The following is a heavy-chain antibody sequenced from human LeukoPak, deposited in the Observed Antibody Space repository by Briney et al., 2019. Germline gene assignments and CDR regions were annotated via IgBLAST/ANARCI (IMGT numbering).Heavy chain of an antibody. CDR3: ARLYSSGWYYFDY. J-gene: IGHJ4*02. V-gene: IGHV4-39*07. D-gene: IGHD6-19*01. CDR2: IYYSGST. CDR1: GGSISSSSYH. Sequence: SETLSLTCTISGGSISSSSYHWGWIRQPPGKGLEWIGSIYYSGSTYYNPSLRSRVTISVDTSKNKFSLKLSSVTAADTAVYYCARLYSSGWYYFDYWGQGTLVTVSS.